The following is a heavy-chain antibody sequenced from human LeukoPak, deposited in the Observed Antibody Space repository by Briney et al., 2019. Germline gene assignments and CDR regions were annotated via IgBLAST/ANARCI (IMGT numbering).Heavy chain of an antibody. Sequence: ASVKVSCKASGYTFTSYAMHWVRQAPGQRLEWMGWISAYNGNTNYAQKLQGRVTMTTDTSTSTAYVELRSLRSDDTAVYYCARGVYPYYFDYWGQGTLVTVSS. D-gene: IGHD5/OR15-5a*01. CDR3: ARGVYPYYFDY. CDR2: ISAYNGNT. V-gene: IGHV1-18*01. J-gene: IGHJ4*02. CDR1: GYTFTSYA.